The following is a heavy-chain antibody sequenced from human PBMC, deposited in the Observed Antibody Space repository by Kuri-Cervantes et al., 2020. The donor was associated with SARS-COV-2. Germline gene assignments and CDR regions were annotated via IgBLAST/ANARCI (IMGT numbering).Heavy chain of an antibody. D-gene: IGHD2-2*02. J-gene: IGHJ4*02. V-gene: IGHV3-30-3*01. CDR2: ISYDGSNK. Sequence: GESLKISCAASGFTFSSYAMHWVRQAPGKGLEWVAVISYDGSNKYYADSVKGRFTISRDNSKNTLYLQMNSLRAEDTAVYYCARDGGYCSSTSCYTTPEYWGQGTLVTVSS. CDR3: ARDGGYCSSTSCYTTPEY. CDR1: GFTFSSYA.